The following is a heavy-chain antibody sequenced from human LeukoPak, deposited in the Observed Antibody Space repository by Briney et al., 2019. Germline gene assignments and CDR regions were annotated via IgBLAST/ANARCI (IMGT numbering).Heavy chain of an antibody. V-gene: IGHV4-31*03. Sequence: SETLSLTCTVSGGSISRGGYYWSWIRQHPGKGLEWIGYIYYSGSTYYNPSLKSRVTISVDTSKNQFSLKLSSVTAADTAVYYCARDQMGASYYYGMDVWGQGTTVTVSS. CDR1: GGSISRGGYY. CDR2: IYYSGST. CDR3: ARDQMGASYYYGMDV. D-gene: IGHD1-26*01. J-gene: IGHJ6*02.